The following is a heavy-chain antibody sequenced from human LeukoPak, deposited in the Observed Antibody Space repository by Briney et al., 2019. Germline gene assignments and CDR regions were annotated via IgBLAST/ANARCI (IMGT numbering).Heavy chain of an antibody. CDR1: GFTFNTYA. CDR3: AKDEPGEDDAFDI. Sequence: GGSLRLSCAASGFTFNTYATSWVRQAPRKGLEWVAIFKGGGGRTCDVDYVKGRFTISRDNSKNTLYLQMNSLRAEDTAVYYCAKDEPGEDDAFDIWGKGTMVTVSS. D-gene: IGHD7-27*01. CDR2: FKGGGGRT. V-gene: IGHV3-23*01. J-gene: IGHJ3*02.